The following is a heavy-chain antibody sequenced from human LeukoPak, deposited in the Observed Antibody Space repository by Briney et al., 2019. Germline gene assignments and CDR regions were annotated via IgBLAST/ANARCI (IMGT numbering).Heavy chain of an antibody. D-gene: IGHD6-13*01. V-gene: IGHV4-61*01. J-gene: IGHJ4*02. CDR1: NFSINSDFY. Sequence: SETLSLTCTVSNFSINSDFYWAWIRQPPGRGLEWIGYIYYSGSTNYNSSLKSRVTISVDMSKNQFSLKLSSVTAADAAVYYCARVLAAAGNYCDYWGRGTLVTVSS. CDR2: IYYSGST. CDR3: ARVLAAAGNYCDY.